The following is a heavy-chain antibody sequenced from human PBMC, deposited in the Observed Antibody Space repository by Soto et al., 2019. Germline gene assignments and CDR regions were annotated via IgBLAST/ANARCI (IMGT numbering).Heavy chain of an antibody. CDR2: IYYSGST. V-gene: IGHV4-59*01. CDR3: ARVYYDILTGTENDAFDI. J-gene: IGHJ3*02. Sequence: SETLSLTCTVSGDSISNYYRNWIRQPPGKGLELIGYIYYSGSTNYNPSLKSRVTISIDTSKNQFSLKLSSVTAADTAVYYCARVYYDILTGTENDAFDIWGQGTMVT. CDR1: GDSISNYY. D-gene: IGHD3-9*01.